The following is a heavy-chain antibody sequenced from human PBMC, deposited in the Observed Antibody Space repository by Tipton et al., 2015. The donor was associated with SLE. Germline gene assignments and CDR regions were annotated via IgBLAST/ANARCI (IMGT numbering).Heavy chain of an antibody. J-gene: IGHJ4*02. V-gene: IGHV1-69*06. CDR1: GGTFSSYA. D-gene: IGHD2-15*01. CDR2: IIPIFGTA. CDR3: ARPVRPCSGGSCFFFDY. Sequence: QVQLVQSGAEVKKPGSSVKVSCKASGGTFSSYAISWVRQAPGQGLEWMGRIIPIFGTANYAQKFQGRVTMTTDTSTSTAYMELRSLRSDDTAVYYCARPVRPCSGGSCFFFDYWGQGTLVTVSS.